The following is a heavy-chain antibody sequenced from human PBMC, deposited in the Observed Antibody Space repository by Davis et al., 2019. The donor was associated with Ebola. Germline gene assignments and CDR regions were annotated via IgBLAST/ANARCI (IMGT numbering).Heavy chain of an antibody. J-gene: IGHJ6*02. V-gene: IGHV3-23*01. CDR3: AKDFRGYDFWSGALYGMDV. Sequence: GESLKISCAASGFTFSSYAMSWVRQAPGKGLEWVSAISGSGGSTYYADSVKGRFTISRDNSKNTLYLQMNSLRAEDTAVYYCAKDFRGYDFWSGALYGMDVWGQGTTVTVSS. D-gene: IGHD3-3*01. CDR1: GFTFSSYA. CDR2: ISGSGGST.